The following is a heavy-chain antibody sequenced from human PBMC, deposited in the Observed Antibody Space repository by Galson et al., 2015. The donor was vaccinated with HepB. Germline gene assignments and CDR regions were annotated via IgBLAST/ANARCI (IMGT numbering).Heavy chain of an antibody. Sequence: SVKVSCKASGYTFTTYGISWVRQAPGQGLEWMGWISAYTGNKNYAQKLQGRVTITTDTSTSTAYMELRSLRSDDTAVYYCTRAKGSGYHPDWFDPWGQGTLVTVSS. CDR3: TRAKGSGYHPDWFDP. D-gene: IGHD3-22*01. V-gene: IGHV1-18*01. CDR1: GYTFTTYG. CDR2: ISAYTGNK. J-gene: IGHJ5*02.